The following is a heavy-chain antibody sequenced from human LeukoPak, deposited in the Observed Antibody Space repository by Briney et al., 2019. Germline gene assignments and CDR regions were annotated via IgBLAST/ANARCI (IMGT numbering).Heavy chain of an antibody. CDR3: AREGAAAGRVDY. J-gene: IGHJ4*02. V-gene: IGHV3-48*03. Sequence: GGSLRLSCAASGFTFSSYEMNWVRQAPGKGLEWVSYISSSGSTIYYADSVKGRFTISRDNAKNSLYLQMHSLRAEDTVVYYCAREGAAAGRVDYWGQGTLVTVSS. D-gene: IGHD6-13*01. CDR2: ISSSGSTI. CDR1: GFTFSSYE.